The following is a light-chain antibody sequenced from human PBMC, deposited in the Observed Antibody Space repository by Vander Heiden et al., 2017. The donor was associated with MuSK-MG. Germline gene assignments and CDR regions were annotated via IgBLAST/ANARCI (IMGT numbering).Light chain of an antibody. V-gene: IGLV3-1*01. J-gene: IGLJ1*01. CDR3: QAWYSGAYF. CDR1: KWGDKY. CDR2: HDD. Sequence: SYEVTQPPSVSVSPGQTVTITCSGEKWGDKYTSWYPQKAGQSPVLVIYHDDKRTSGIPERFSASNSGNTATLTISGTQARDEADYYCQAWYSGAYFFGPGTTVPVL.